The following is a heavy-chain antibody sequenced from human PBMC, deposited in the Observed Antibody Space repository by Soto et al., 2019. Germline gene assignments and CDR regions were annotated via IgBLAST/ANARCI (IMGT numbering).Heavy chain of an antibody. CDR3: AKDLYINEATAMAS. V-gene: IGHV3-23*01. CDR1: GFTFSSYA. J-gene: IGHJ4*02. CDR2: ISGSGGST. D-gene: IGHD5-18*01. Sequence: GGFLRLSCAASGFTFSSYAMSWVRQAPGKGLEWVSAISGSGGSTYYADSVKGRFTISRDNSKNTLYLQMNSLRAEDTAVYYCAKDLYINEATAMASWGQGTLVTVSS.